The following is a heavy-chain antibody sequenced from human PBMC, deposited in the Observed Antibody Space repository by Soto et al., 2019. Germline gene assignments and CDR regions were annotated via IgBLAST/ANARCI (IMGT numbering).Heavy chain of an antibody. CDR3: AAEYYYGGSDPRGRID. D-gene: IGHD3-22*01. Sequence: GGSLRLSCAASGFTFSSYGMHWVRQAPGKGLEWVAVIWYDGSNKYYADSVKGRFTITWDMSTFTAYMELSSLRSEDTAVYYCAAEYYYGGSDPRGRIDWGQGTLVTVSS. V-gene: IGHV3-33*01. J-gene: IGHJ4*02. CDR1: GFTFSSYG. CDR2: IWYDGSNK.